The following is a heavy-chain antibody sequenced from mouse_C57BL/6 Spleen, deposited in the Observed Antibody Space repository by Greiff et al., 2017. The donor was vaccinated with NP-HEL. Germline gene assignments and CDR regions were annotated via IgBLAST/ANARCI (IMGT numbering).Heavy chain of an antibody. CDR3: ARNPPYYAMDY. CDR2: ISSGSSTI. J-gene: IGHJ4*01. Sequence: EVQVVESGGGLVKPGGSLKLSCAASGFTFSDYGMHWVRQAPEKGLEWVAYISSGSSTIYYADTVKGRFTISRDNAKNTLFLQMTSLRSEDTAMYYCARNPPYYAMDYWGQGTSVTVSS. V-gene: IGHV5-17*01. CDR1: GFTFSDYG.